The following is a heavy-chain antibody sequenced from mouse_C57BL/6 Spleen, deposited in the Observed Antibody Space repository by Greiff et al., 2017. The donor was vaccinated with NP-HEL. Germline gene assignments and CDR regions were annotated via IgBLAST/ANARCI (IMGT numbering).Heavy chain of an antibody. CDR2: IYPGDGDT. J-gene: IGHJ3*01. CDR3: ANVYYGYAQGFAY. CDR1: GYAFSSSW. D-gene: IGHD2-2*01. V-gene: IGHV1-82*01. Sequence: QVQLKESGPELVKPGASVKISCKASGYAFSSSWMNWVKQRPGKGLEWIGRIYPGDGDTNYNGKFKGKATLTADKSSSTAYMQLSSLTSEDSAVYFCANVYYGYAQGFAYWGQGTLVTVSA.